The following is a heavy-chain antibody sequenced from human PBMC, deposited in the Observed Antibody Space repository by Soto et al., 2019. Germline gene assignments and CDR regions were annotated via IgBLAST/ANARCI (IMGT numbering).Heavy chain of an antibody. CDR1: GYTFTSYA. V-gene: IGHV1-3*01. CDR2: INAGNGNT. CDR3: ARSSGYYSVDY. J-gene: IGHJ4*02. D-gene: IGHD3-22*01. Sequence: QVQLVQSGAEVKKPGASVKVSCKASGYTFTSYAMHWVRQAPGQRLEWMGWINAGNGNTKYSQKFQGRVTLTRDTAASTAYMELSSLRSEDTAVYYCARSSGYYSVDYGGQGTLVTVSS.